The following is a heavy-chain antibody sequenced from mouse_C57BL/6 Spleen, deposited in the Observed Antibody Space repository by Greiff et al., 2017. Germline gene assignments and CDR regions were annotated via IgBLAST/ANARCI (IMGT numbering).Heavy chain of an antibody. Sequence: EVKLVESGGGLVKPGGSLKLSCAASGFTFSDYGMHWVRQAPEKGLEWVAYISSGSSTIYYADTVKGRFTISRDNAKNTLFLQMTSLRSEDTAMYYCAAAGTGYAMDYWGQGTSVTVSS. CDR3: AAAGTGYAMDY. J-gene: IGHJ4*01. CDR2: ISSGSSTI. D-gene: IGHD4-1*01. CDR1: GFTFSDYG. V-gene: IGHV5-17*01.